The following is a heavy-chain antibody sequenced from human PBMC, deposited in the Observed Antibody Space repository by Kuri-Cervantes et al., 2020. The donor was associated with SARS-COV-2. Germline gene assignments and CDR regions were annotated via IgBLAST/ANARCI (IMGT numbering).Heavy chain of an antibody. V-gene: IGHV1-18*04. CDR2: ISTYNGNT. J-gene: IGHJ4*02. CDR1: GYTFTSYA. Sequence: ASVKVSCKAFGYTFTSYAISWVRQAPGQGLEWMGWISTYNGNTNYAQKLQGRVTMTTDTSTSTAYMELRSLRSDDTAVYYCAREIQLWKPIDYWGQGTLVTSPQ. CDR3: AREIQLWKPIDY. D-gene: IGHD5-18*01.